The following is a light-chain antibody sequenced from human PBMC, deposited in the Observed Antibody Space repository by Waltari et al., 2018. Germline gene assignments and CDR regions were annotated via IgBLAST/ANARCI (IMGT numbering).Light chain of an antibody. Sequence: QSALTQPASMSGSPGQSITISCTGTSRDVDGFNFVSWYQQYPGKAPKLIIYDVANRPSGVSPRFSGSRSGNTASLTISGLQAEDEADYYCSSYTSVNTRFGGGTKLTVL. CDR1: SRDVDGFNF. V-gene: IGLV2-14*03. CDR3: SSYTSVNTR. J-gene: IGLJ2*01. CDR2: DVA.